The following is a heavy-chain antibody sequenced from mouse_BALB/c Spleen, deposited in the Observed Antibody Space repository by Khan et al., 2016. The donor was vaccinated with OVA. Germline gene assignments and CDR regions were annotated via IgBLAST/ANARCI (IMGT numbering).Heavy chain of an antibody. D-gene: IGHD3-2*01. Sequence: QVQLKQSGAELVKPGASVKLSCKASGYTFSSYYMYWLKQRPGQGHEWIGEINPSNGGTNFNEKFKSKATLTVDKSSSTAYIQLSSLTSEDSAVYYCTRRGTARATLWFAYWGQGTLVTVSA. V-gene: IGHV1S81*02. CDR3: TRRGTARATLWFAY. CDR1: GYTFSSYY. CDR2: INPSNGGT. J-gene: IGHJ3*01.